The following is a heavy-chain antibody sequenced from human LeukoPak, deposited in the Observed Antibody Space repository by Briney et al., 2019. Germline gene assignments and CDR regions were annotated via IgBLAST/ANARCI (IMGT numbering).Heavy chain of an antibody. CDR1: GGTFSSYA. D-gene: IGHD6-19*01. V-gene: IGHV1-69*13. Sequence: SVKVSCKASGGTFSSYAVSWVPQAPGQGLEWMGGIIPIFGTANYAQKFQGRVTITADESTSTAYMELSSLRSEDTAVYYCARLIAVAGTTGTDYWGQGTLVTVSS. J-gene: IGHJ4*02. CDR3: ARLIAVAGTTGTDY. CDR2: IIPIFGTA.